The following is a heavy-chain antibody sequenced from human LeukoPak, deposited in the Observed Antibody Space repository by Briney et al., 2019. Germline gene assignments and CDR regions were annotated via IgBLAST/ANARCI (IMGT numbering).Heavy chain of an antibody. D-gene: IGHD5-12*01. V-gene: IGHV1-69*05. CDR3: ARLRYDFSYSWFDP. J-gene: IGHJ5*02. CDR1: GYTFTSYD. CDR2: IIPIFGTA. Sequence: GASVKVSCKASGYTFTSYDINWVRQAPGQGLEWMGGIIPIFGTANYAQKFQGRVTITTDESTSTAYMELSSLRSEDTAVYYCARLRYDFSYSWFDPWGQGTLVTVSS.